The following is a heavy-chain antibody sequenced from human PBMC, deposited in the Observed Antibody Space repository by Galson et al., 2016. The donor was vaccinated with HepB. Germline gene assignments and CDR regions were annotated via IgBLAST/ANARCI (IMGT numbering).Heavy chain of an antibody. CDR2: INSDGSST. CDR3: TRQPLYCSSTSCYPADMDV. CDR1: GFTFSDYW. J-gene: IGHJ6*02. V-gene: IGHV3-74*01. Sequence: SLRLSCAASGFTFSDYWMNWVRQVPGKGLVWVSRINSDGSSTYYADSVKGRFTISRDNAKNTLYLQMNSLRAEDTAVYYCTRQPLYCSSTSCYPADMDVWGQGTTVTVSS. D-gene: IGHD2-2*01.